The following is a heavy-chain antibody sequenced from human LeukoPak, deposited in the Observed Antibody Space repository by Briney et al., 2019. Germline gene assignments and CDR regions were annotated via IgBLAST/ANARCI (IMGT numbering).Heavy chain of an antibody. CDR3: VRDPYWFDP. CDR1: GFTFTSYA. CDR2: ISSNGGST. J-gene: IGHJ5*02. V-gene: IGHV3-64D*06. Sequence: PGGSLRLSCSASGFTFTSYAMHWVRQAPGEGLEYVSPISSNGGSTYYADSVKGRFTISRDNSKNTLYLQMSSLGAEDTAVYYCVRDPYWFDPWGQETLVTVSS.